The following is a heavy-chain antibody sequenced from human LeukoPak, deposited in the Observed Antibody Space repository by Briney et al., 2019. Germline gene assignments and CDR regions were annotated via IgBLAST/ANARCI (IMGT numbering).Heavy chain of an antibody. V-gene: IGHV1-69*01. D-gene: IGHD3-22*01. J-gene: IGHJ3*02. CDR3: ARDLVPYYYDSSGHSRWAFDI. CDR1: GGTFSSYA. Sequence: SVKLSCTASGGTFSSYAISWVRHAPGQGLEWMGGIIPIFGTTNYAQKFQGRVTITADESTSTAYMELSSLRCEDTAVYYCARDLVPYYYDSSGHSRWAFDIWGQGTMVTVSS. CDR2: IIPIFGTT.